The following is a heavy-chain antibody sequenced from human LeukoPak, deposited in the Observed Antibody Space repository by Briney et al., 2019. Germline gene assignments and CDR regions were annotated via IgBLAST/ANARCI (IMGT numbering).Heavy chain of an antibody. CDR2: IYTSGST. CDR3: AREGQWLTQTDY. J-gene: IGHJ4*02. D-gene: IGHD6-19*01. Sequence: PSETLSLTCAVYGGSFSGYYWSWIRQPPGKGLEWIGRIYTSGSTNYNPSLKSRVTMSVDTSKNQFSLKLSSVTAADTAVYYCAREGQWLTQTDYWGQGTLVTVSS. CDR1: GGSFSGYY. V-gene: IGHV4-59*10.